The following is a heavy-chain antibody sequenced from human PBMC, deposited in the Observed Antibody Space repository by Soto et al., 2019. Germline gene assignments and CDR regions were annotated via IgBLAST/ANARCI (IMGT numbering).Heavy chain of an antibody. CDR3: ARHIVVVPAAYYYYYYMDV. V-gene: IGHV4-39*01. D-gene: IGHD2-2*01. CDR1: GGSISSSSYY. Sequence: TSETLSLTCTVSGGSISSSSYYWGWIRQPPGKGLEWIGSIYYSGSTYYNPSLKSRVTISVDTSKNQFSLKLSSVTAADTAVYYCARHIVVVPAAYYYYYYMDVWGKGTTVTVSS. J-gene: IGHJ6*03. CDR2: IYYSGST.